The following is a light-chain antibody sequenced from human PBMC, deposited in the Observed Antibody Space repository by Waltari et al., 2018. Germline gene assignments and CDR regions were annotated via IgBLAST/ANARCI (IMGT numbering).Light chain of an antibody. CDR1: QSVSSN. J-gene: IGKJ2*01. V-gene: IGKV3-15*01. Sequence: EIVMTQSPATLSVSPGERATLSCRASQSVSSNLAWYQQKPGQAPRLLIYRASTRATCIPARFSGSGSGTEFTLTISSLQSEDFAVYYCQQYNNWPRVTFGQGTKLEIK. CDR3: QQYNNWPRVT. CDR2: RAS.